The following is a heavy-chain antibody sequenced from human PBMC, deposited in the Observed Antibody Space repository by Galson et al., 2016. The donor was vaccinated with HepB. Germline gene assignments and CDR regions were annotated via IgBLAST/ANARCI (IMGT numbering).Heavy chain of an antibody. D-gene: IGHD1-26*01. J-gene: IGHJ4*02. CDR1: GFTFSSFA. V-gene: IGHV3-23*01. CDR3: AKAGGGNYFPS. Sequence: SLRLSCAASGFTFSSFAMSWVRQPPGKGLEWVSGFSPSTGNAHYADSVKGRSTMSRDNSQNTFFLQMDSLRAEDTAIYYCAKAGGGNYFPSWGQGTLVTVSS. CDR2: FSPSTGNA.